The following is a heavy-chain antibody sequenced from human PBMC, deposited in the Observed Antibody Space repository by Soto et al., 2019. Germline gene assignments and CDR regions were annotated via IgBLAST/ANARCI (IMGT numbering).Heavy chain of an antibody. CDR3: AREGVIAAAGTGYIY. CDR2: ISSSSSYI. J-gene: IGHJ4*02. CDR1: GFTFSSYS. D-gene: IGHD6-13*01. Sequence: EVQLVESGGGLVKPGGSLRLSCAASGFTFSSYSMNWVRQAPGEGLEWVSSISSSSSYIYYADSVKGRFTISRDNAKNSLYLQMNSLRAEDTAVYYCAREGVIAAAGTGYIYWGQGTLVTVSS. V-gene: IGHV3-21*01.